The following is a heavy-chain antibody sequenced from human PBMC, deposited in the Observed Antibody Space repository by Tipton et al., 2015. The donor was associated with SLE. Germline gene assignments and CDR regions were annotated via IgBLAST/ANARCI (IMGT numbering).Heavy chain of an antibody. D-gene: IGHD4-23*01. Sequence: TLSLTCTVSGASISTYYWTWIRQPPGKGLAWIGYIYYCGSADYNPSLKSRVTISVDTSKNQFSLKLSSVTAADTAVYYCARTPGGNWFYYYGMDVWGQGTTVTVSS. J-gene: IGHJ6*02. V-gene: IGHV4-59*01. CDR3: ARTPGGNWFYYYGMDV. CDR1: GASISTYY. CDR2: IYYCGSA.